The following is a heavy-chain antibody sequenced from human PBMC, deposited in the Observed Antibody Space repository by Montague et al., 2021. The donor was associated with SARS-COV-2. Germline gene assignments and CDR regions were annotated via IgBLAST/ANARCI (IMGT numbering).Heavy chain of an antibody. CDR2: SSSGVETT. V-gene: IGHV3-23*01. CDR1: GFRVDSYA. J-gene: IGHJ6*02. CDR3: AKGIYMRRGVSHGMDV. Sequence: SLRLSCAASGFRVDSYALSWVRQAPGKGLEWLSASSSGVETTDYSDSXXGLLTLSRDNSMNTLYLQMNRLRGEDTAVYYCAKGIYMRRGVSHGMDVWGQGTTVTVSS. D-gene: IGHD3-10*01.